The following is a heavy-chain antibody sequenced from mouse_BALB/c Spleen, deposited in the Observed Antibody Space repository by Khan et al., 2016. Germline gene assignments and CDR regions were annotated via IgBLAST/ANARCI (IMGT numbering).Heavy chain of an antibody. D-gene: IGHD1-1*02. V-gene: IGHV4-1*02. CDR3: ARGSHWYFDG. Sequence: EVKLLESGGGLVQPGGSLKLSCAASGCDFSRYWMSWVRQAPGKGLEWIGEINPDSSTTNYTPSLKDKFIISRDNAKNTLYLQMSKVRSEDTALYYCARGSHWYFDGWGAGTTVTVSS. CDR1: GCDFSRYW. CDR2: INPDSSTT. J-gene: IGHJ1*01.